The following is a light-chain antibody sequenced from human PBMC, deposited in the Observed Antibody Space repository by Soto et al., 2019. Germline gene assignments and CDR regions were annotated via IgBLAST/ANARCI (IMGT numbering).Light chain of an antibody. CDR2: GSS. V-gene: IGKV3-20*01. J-gene: IGKJ1*01. CDR3: QQYGSSPWT. Sequence: EIVLTQSPCTLSLFPGERATLSCRASQSLSSNYLTWYQQKPGQAPMLLIYGSSNLPTGVPDRFSGSGSGTDFTLTISRLEPEDFAVYYCQQYGSSPWTFGQGTKVEIK. CDR1: QSLSSNY.